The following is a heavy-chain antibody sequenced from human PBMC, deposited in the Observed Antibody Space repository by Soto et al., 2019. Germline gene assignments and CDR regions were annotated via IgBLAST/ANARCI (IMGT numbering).Heavy chain of an antibody. D-gene: IGHD4-17*01. CDR2: IWYDGGNK. CDR1: GFGFSSYG. J-gene: IGHJ4*02. CDR3: VRSRTTVTAMDY. Sequence: GGSLRLSCAASGFGFSSYGIHWVRQAPGKGLEWVAVIWYDGGNKYYGDSVKGRFTISRDNSKNTLYLQMNRLRAEDTAVYYCVRSRTTVTAMDYWGQGT. V-gene: IGHV3-33*01.